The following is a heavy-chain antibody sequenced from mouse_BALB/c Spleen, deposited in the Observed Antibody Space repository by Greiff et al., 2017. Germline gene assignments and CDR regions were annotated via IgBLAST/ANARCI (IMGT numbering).Heavy chain of an antibody. D-gene: IGHD2-1*01. V-gene: IGHV3-2*02. CDR3: ARGGGNWFAY. CDR2: ISYSGST. Sequence: EVKLQESGPGLVKPSQSLSLTCTVTGYSITSDYAWNWIRQFPGNKLEWMGYISYSGSTSYNPSLKSRISITRDTSKNQFFLQLNSVTTEDTATYYCARGGGNWFAYWGQGTLVTVSA. CDR1: GYSITSDYA. J-gene: IGHJ3*01.